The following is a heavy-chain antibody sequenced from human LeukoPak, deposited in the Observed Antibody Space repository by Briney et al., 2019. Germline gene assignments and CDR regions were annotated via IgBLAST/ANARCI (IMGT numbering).Heavy chain of an antibody. CDR1: GDSISSYY. J-gene: IGHJ5*02. CDR3: ARFNWGSGVNP. Sequence: SETLSLTCSVSGDSISSYYCGWIRQSPGKGLEWIGSIYYSGSTNYNPSLKSRVTISIDTSKNQFSLNLSSVTAADTAVYYCARFNWGSGVNPWGQGTLVTVSS. V-gene: IGHV4-59*01. CDR2: IYYSGST. D-gene: IGHD3-10*01.